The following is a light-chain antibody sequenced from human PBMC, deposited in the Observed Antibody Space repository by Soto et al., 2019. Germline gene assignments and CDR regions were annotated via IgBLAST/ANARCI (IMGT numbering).Light chain of an antibody. CDR1: ISDVDNYNF. CDR3: SSYTSSSTHG. V-gene: IGLV2-14*01. CDR2: EVS. Sequence: QSALTQPASVSGSPGQSITISCTGTISDVDNYNFVSWYQQHPGKAPKLMIYEVSNRPSGVSNRFSASKSGYTASLTISGLQAEDEADYYCSSYTSSSTHGFGTGTKLTVL. J-gene: IGLJ1*01.